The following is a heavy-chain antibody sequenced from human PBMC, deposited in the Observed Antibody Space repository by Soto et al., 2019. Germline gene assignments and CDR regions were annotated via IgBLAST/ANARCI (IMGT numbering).Heavy chain of an antibody. CDR1: GYTFTGYY. D-gene: IGHD2-8*01. CDR2: INPNSGGT. Sequence: ASVKVSCKASGYTFTGYYMHWVRQAPGQGLEWMGWINPNSGGTNYAQKFQGWVTMTRDTSISTAYMELSRLRTDDTAVYYCARAQGVSYFDSWGQGALVTVSS. CDR3: ARAQGVSYFDS. J-gene: IGHJ4*02. V-gene: IGHV1-2*04.